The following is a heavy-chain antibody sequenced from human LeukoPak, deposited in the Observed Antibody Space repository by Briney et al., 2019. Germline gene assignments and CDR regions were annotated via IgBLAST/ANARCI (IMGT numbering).Heavy chain of an antibody. Sequence: GGSLRLSCAASGFTFSTCAMNWVRQAPGKGLEWVSAFSGGGGSTYYADSVKGRFTISRDNSKNTLYLQMNSLRGEDTAVYYCSKGAITIGGTLVYWGKGNLVSVSS. CDR2: FSGGGGST. J-gene: IGHJ4*02. D-gene: IGHD2-15*01. CDR1: GFTFSTCA. V-gene: IGHV3-23*01. CDR3: SKGAITIGGTLVY.